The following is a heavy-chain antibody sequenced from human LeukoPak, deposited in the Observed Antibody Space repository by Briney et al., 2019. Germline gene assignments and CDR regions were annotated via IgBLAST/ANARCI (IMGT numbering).Heavy chain of an antibody. D-gene: IGHD3-10*01. CDR3: ARESASGRPLDY. CDR1: GAPISSYF. Sequence: PSETLSLTCTVSGAPISSYFWSWIRQPAGKGLEWIGRISASGTTNYSPSLQNRLTMSVDTSKNHFSLNLTSVTAADTAVYYCARESASGRPLDYWAREPWSPSPQ. V-gene: IGHV4-4*07. J-gene: IGHJ4*02. CDR2: ISASGTT.